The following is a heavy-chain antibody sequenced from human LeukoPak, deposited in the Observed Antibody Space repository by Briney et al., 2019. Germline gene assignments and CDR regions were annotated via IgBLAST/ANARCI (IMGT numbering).Heavy chain of an antibody. Sequence: ASVKVSCKASGYTFTRYYMHWVRQAPGQGLEWMGWINPNSGGTNYAQKFQGRVTMTRDTSISTAYVELSRLRSDDTAVYYCARDDDFWSGYSDYWGQGTLVTVSS. CDR2: INPNSGGT. V-gene: IGHV1-2*02. CDR1: GYTFTRYY. D-gene: IGHD3-3*01. CDR3: ARDDDFWSGYSDY. J-gene: IGHJ4*02.